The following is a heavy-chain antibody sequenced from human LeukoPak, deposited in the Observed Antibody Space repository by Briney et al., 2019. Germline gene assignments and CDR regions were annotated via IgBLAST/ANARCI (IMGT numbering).Heavy chain of an antibody. CDR3: AGLIYDSSGYLDY. CDR2: ISSSSSYI. J-gene: IGHJ4*02. CDR1: GFTFSSYS. Sequence: GGSLRLSCAASGFTFSSYSMNWVRQAPGKGLEWVSSISSSSSYIYYADSVKGRFTISRDNAKNSLYLQMNSLRAEDTAVYYCAGLIYDSSGYLDYWGQGTLVTDSS. V-gene: IGHV3-21*01. D-gene: IGHD3-22*01.